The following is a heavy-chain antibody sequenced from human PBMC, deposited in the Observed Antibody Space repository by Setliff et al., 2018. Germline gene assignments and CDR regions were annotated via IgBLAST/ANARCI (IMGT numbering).Heavy chain of an antibody. CDR1: GGSITTHY. D-gene: IGHD2-15*01. J-gene: IGHJ4*01. Sequence: SETLSLTCSVFGGSITTHYWSWIRQSPGKGLEWIGHVYYSGSTDYNSSLKSRVTISVDPSKNHFSLRLASLTAADTAVYYCVRPGGTTVVARHFDYWGSGILVTVSS. CDR3: VRPGGTTVVARHFDY. CDR2: VYYSGST. V-gene: IGHV4-59*11.